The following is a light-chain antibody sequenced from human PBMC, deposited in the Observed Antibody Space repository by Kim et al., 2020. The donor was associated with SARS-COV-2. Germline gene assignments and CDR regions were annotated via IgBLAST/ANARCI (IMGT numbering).Light chain of an antibody. CDR2: GAS. J-gene: IGKJ2*01. CDR1: QSVGSTY. CDR3: QQYDNSPYT. V-gene: IGKV3-20*01. Sequence: LSPGEGATLSCRAGQSVGSTYVAWYQRSPGQAPRLRIYGASSRATGIPDRFSGSGSGTDFTHTITRLEPEDFAVYYCQQYDNSPYTFGQGTKLEI.